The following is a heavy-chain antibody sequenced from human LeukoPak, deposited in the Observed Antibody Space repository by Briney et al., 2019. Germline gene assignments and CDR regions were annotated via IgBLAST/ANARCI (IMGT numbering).Heavy chain of an antibody. CDR3: AISRQTLNWFDP. Sequence: PWASVKVSCKASGGTFSSYAISWVRQAPGQGLEWMGGIIPIFGTANYAQKFQGRVTITADKSTSTAYMELSSLRSEDTAVYYCAISRQTLNWFDPWGQGTLVTVSS. D-gene: IGHD3-16*01. J-gene: IGHJ5*02. CDR1: GGTFSSYA. V-gene: IGHV1-69*06. CDR2: IIPIFGTA.